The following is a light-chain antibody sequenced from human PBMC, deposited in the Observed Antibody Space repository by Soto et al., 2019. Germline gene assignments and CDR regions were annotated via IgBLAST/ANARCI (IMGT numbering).Light chain of an antibody. CDR3: QQSYSVPLT. CDR1: KSVSSY. Sequence: DIQMTQSPSSLFASVGDRVTITCRASKSVSSYLNWYQQTPGKAPQLLIYTVSRLQGGVPSRFSGSGSGTDFTLTISSLQPEDFATYYCQQSYSVPLTFGGGTKVEIK. CDR2: TVS. J-gene: IGKJ4*01. V-gene: IGKV1-39*01.